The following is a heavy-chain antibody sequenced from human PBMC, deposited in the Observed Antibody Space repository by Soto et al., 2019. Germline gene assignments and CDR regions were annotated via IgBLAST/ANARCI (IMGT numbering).Heavy chain of an antibody. CDR1: GFSFSSYW. V-gene: IGHV3-30*03. CDR3: ARASPRGRYFDWLIFPLGH. Sequence: GGSLRLSCTASGFSFSSYWMHWVRQVPGKGLEWVAVISYDGSNKNYADSVKGRFTISRDTSKNTLYLQMNSLRAEDTALYFCARASPRGRYFDWLIFPLGHWGQGTLVTVSS. CDR2: ISYDGSNK. J-gene: IGHJ4*02. D-gene: IGHD3-9*01.